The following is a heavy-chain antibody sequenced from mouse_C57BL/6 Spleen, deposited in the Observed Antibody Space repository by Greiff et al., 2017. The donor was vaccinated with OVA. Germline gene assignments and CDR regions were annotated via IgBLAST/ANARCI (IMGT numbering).Heavy chain of an antibody. J-gene: IGHJ1*03. D-gene: IGHD1-1*01. CDR2: IDPNSGGT. CDR1: GYTFTSYW. CDR3: AREDYGSSPWYFDV. Sequence: QVQLQQPGAELVKPGASVKLSCKASGYTFTSYWMHWVKQRPGRGLEWIGRIDPNSGGTKYNEKFKSKATLTVDTPSSTAYMQLSSLTSEDAAVYDCAREDYGSSPWYFDVWGTGTTVTVSS. V-gene: IGHV1-72*01.